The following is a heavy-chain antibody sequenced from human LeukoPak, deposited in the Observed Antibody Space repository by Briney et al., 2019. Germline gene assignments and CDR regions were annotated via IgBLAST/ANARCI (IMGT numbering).Heavy chain of an antibody. Sequence: GGTLRLSCAASGFTFSSYGMSWVRQAPGKGLEWVSAISGSGGSTYYADSVKGRFTISRDNSKNTLYLQMNSLRAEDTAVYYCARDRDNVAGSRGYFDYWGQGTLVTVSS. D-gene: IGHD6-19*01. CDR1: GFTFSSYG. J-gene: IGHJ4*02. CDR2: ISGSGGST. V-gene: IGHV3-23*01. CDR3: ARDRDNVAGSRGYFDY.